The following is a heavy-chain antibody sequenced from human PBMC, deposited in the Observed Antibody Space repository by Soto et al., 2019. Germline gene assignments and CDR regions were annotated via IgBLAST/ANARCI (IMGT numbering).Heavy chain of an antibody. CDR3: VHSRCGGDCLQSYSSHYYYGMDI. J-gene: IGHJ6*02. D-gene: IGHD2-21*02. V-gene: IGHV2-5*02. Sequence: KESGPTLVTPTQTLTLTCTFSGFSLSTGGMGVGWIRQPPGKALEWLALIYWDGDRRYRPSLMSRLTIAKDTSKNQVVLTMTNMDPVDTATYYCVHSRCGGDCLQSYSSHYYYGMDIWGQGTTVTVSS. CDR1: GFSLSTGGMG. CDR2: IYWDGDR.